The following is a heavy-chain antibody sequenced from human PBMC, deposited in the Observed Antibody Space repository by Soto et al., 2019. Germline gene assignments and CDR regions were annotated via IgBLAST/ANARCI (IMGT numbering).Heavy chain of an antibody. CDR1: GFTFSSYW. CDR2: INSDGSST. D-gene: IGHD6-6*01. Sequence: PGGSLRLACAASGFTFSSYWMHWVRQAPGKGLVWVSRINSDGSSTSYADSVKGLFTISRDNAKNTLYLQMNSLRPEDTAVYYRTRGAVAARPVCGSAVWGQGTSVP. J-gene: IGHJ6*02. CDR3: TRGAVAARPVCGSAV. V-gene: IGHV3-74*01.